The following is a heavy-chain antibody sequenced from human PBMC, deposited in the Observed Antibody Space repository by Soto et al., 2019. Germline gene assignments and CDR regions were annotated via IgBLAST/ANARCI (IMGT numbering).Heavy chain of an antibody. CDR1: GFTVSSNY. Sequence: EVQLVETGGGLIQPGGSLRLSCAASGFTVSSNYMSWVRQAPGKGLEWVSVIYSGGSTYYADSVKGRFTTSRDNSKNTLYLQMNSLRAEDTAVYYCAREMASYGHNDAFDIWGQGTMVTVSS. D-gene: IGHD5-18*01. J-gene: IGHJ3*02. CDR2: IYSGGST. CDR3: AREMASYGHNDAFDI. V-gene: IGHV3-53*02.